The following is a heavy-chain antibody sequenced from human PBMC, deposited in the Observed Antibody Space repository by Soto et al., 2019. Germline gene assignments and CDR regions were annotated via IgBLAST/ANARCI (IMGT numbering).Heavy chain of an antibody. V-gene: IGHV1-18*01. CDR3: ARDLKNDDWPDY. D-gene: IGHD3-9*01. J-gene: IGHJ4*02. CDR2: ISAYNGNT. Sequence: ASVKVSFKTSGYTFNSYGISWVRQAPGQGLEWMGWISAYNGNTNYAQKLQGRVTMTTDTSTSTAYMELRSLRSDDTAVYYCARDLKNDDWPDYWGQGTLVTVSS. CDR1: GYTFNSYG.